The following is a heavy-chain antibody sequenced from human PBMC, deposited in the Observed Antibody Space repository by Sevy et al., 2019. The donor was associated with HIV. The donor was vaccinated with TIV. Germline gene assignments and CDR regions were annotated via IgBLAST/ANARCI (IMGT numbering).Heavy chain of an antibody. CDR2: IYYSGSA. CDR3: AKILGYCSGGSCSTSTHSGDY. V-gene: IGHV4-39*01. CDR1: GGSISSSSYY. J-gene: IGHJ4*02. Sequence: SETLSLACTVSGGSISSSSYYWGWIRQPPGKGLEWIWSIYYSGSAYYNPSLKSRVTISVDTSKNQFSLKLSSVTAADTAVYYCAKILGYCSGGSCSTSTHSGDYWGQGTLVTVSS. D-gene: IGHD2-15*01.